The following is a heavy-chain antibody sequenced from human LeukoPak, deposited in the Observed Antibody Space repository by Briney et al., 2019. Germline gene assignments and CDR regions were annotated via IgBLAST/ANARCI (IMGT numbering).Heavy chain of an antibody. V-gene: IGHV1-2*02. CDR3: ARDPIQVVVPAAIGWFDP. D-gene: IGHD2-2*01. Sequence: ASVKVSCKASGYTFTGYYMHWVRQAPGQGIEWMGWINPNSGSTNYAQKFQGRVTMTRDTSISTAYMELSRLGSDDTAVYYCARDPIQVVVPAAIGWFDPWGQGTLVTVSS. J-gene: IGHJ5*02. CDR2: INPNSGST. CDR1: GYTFTGYY.